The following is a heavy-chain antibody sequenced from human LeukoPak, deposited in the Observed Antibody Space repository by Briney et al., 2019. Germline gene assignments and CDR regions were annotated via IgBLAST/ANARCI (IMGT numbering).Heavy chain of an antibody. V-gene: IGHV1-8*01. CDR1: GYTFTSYD. CDR2: MNPNSGNT. CDR3: ARVPYDSSGYYRD. J-gene: IGHJ4*02. D-gene: IGHD3-22*01. Sequence: ASVKVSCKASGYTFTSYDINWVRQATGQGLEWMGWMNPNSGNTGYAQKFQGRVTMTRNTSISTAYMELRSLRSDDTAVYYCARVPYDSSGYYRDWGQGTLVTVSS.